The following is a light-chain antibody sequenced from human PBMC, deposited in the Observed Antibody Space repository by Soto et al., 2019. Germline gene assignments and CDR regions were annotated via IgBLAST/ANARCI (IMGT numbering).Light chain of an antibody. J-gene: IGKJ2*01. V-gene: IGKV1-5*01. CDR2: DAS. CDR3: QQLYDTPQT. Sequence: DIQMTQSPSTLSASVGDNITITCRASQSLSSYLAWYQQKPGRAPKLLIFDASSLERGVPSRFSGSGSGTDFTLTISSLQAEDVAIYYCQQLYDTPQTFGQGTKVAIK. CDR1: QSLSSY.